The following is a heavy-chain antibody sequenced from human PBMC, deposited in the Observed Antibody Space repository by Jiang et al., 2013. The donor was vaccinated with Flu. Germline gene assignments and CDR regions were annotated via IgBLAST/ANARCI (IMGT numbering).Heavy chain of an antibody. CDR1: GFTFGDYA. D-gene: IGHD3-22*01. V-gene: IGHV3-49*04. CDR3: TREFGDYDSSGYYYSLLGFDY. J-gene: IGHJ4*02. CDR2: IRSKAYGGTT. Sequence: VQLLESGGGLVQPGRSLRLSCTASGFTFGDYAMSWVRQAPGKGLEWVGFIRSKAYGGTTEYAASVKGRFTISRDDSKSIAYLQMNSLKTEDTAVYYCTREFGDYDSSGYYYSLLGFDYWGQGTLVTVSS.